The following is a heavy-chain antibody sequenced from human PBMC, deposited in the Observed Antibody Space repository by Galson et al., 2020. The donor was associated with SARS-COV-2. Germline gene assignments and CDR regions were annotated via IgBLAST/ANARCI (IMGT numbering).Heavy chain of an antibody. J-gene: IGHJ4*02. Sequence: SETLSLTCTVSGASISSGGYYWSWIRQHPGKGLEWIGYIYYSGRTYYNPSLKSRVTISVDTSKNQFSLKLSSVTAADTAVYYCARDPITMVRGVIIGYYFDYWGQGTLVTVSS. D-gene: IGHD3-10*01. CDR2: IYYSGRT. V-gene: IGHV4-31*03. CDR1: GASISSGGYY. CDR3: ARDPITMVRGVIIGYYFDY.